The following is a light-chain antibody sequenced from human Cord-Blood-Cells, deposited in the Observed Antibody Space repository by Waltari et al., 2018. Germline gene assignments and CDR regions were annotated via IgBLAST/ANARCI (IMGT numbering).Light chain of an antibody. CDR2: AAS. Sequence: IQMTQSPSSLSASVGERVTITCRASQSISSYLNWYQQKPGKAPKLLSYAASSLQSGVPSRFSGSGSGTDFTLTISSLQPEDFATYYCQQSYSTPPMYTFGQGTKLEIK. CDR3: QQSYSTPPMYT. CDR1: QSISSY. V-gene: IGKV1-39*01. J-gene: IGKJ2*01.